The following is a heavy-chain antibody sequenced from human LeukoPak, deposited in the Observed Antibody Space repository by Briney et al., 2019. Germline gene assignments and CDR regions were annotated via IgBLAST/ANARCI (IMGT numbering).Heavy chain of an antibody. CDR3: ARDGMTTMIPDY. CDR1: GDSVSSGSFH. D-gene: IGHD4-17*01. CDR2: IYYGGNT. Sequence: SETLSLTCSVSGDSVSSGSFHWSWIRQPPGKGLEWIGFIYYGGNTNYNSSLKSRVTMSVDTSKNQFSLKLSSVTAADTAVYYCARDGMTTMIPDYWGQGTLVTVSS. V-gene: IGHV4-61*01. J-gene: IGHJ4*02.